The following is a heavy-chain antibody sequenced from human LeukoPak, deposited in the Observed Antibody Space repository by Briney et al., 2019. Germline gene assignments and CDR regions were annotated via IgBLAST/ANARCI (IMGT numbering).Heavy chain of an antibody. CDR2: INPNSGGT. V-gene: IGHV1-2*02. D-gene: IGHD3-9*01. CDR1: GYTFTGYY. Sequence: GASVKVSCKASGYTFTGYYMHWVRQAPGQGLEWMGGINPNSGGTNYAQKFQGRVTMTRDTSISKAYMELSRLRSDDTAVYYCARDGGGLNDIHADYWGQGTLVTVSS. CDR3: ARDGGGLNDIHADY. J-gene: IGHJ4*02.